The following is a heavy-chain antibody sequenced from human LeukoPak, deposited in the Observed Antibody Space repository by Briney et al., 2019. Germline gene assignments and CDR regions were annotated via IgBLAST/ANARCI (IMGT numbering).Heavy chain of an antibody. J-gene: IGHJ3*02. Sequence: PEAXVKVSCKASGGTFSSYAISWVRQAPGQGLEWMGRIIPILGTANYAQKFQGRVTITTDESTSTAYMELSSLRSEDTAVYYCARDRSLMVYAIPAFVIWGQGTMVTVSS. CDR2: IIPILGTA. CDR1: GGTFSSYA. V-gene: IGHV1-69*11. D-gene: IGHD2-8*01. CDR3: ARDRSLMVYAIPAFVI.